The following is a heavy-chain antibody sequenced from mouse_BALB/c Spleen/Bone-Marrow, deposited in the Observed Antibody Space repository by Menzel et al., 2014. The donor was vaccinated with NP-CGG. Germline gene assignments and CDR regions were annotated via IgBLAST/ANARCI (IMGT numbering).Heavy chain of an antibody. Sequence: VQLQQSGAELVKPGASVKLSCKASGYSFTRYYMYWVKQRPGQGLEWIGEINPSNGGTNFNEKFKSKATLTVDKSSSTAYMQFSSLTSEDSAAYYCTRSNYGYWYFDVWGAGTTVTVSS. CDR3: TRSNYGYWYFDV. D-gene: IGHD1-1*01. CDR2: INPSNGGT. CDR1: GYSFTRYY. V-gene: IGHV1S81*02. J-gene: IGHJ1*01.